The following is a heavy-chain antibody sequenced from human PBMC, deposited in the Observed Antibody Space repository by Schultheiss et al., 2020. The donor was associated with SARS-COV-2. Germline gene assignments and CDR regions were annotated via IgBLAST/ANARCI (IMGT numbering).Heavy chain of an antibody. D-gene: IGHD2-21*02. J-gene: IGHJ6*02. V-gene: IGHV6-1*01. CDR1: GDSVSSNSAA. Sequence: SQTLSLTCAISGDSVSSNSAAWNWIRQSPSRGLEWLGRTYYRSKWYNDYAVSVKSRITINPDTSKNQFSLKLSSVTAADTAVYYCARRSHCGGDCPTYYYYGMDVWGQGTTVTVSS. CDR3: ARRSHCGGDCPTYYYYGMDV. CDR2: TYYRSKWYN.